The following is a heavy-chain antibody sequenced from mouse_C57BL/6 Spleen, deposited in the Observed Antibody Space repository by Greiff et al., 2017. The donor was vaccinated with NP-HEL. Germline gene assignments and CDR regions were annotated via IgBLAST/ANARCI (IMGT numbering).Heavy chain of an antibody. CDR3: ARPKSNYGDWYFDV. D-gene: IGHD2-5*01. J-gene: IGHJ1*03. Sequence: EVMLVESGGGLVKPGGSLKLSCAASGFTFSDYGMHWVRQAPEKGLEWVAYISSGSSTIYYADTVKGRFTISRDNAKNTLFLQMTSLRSEDTAMYYCARPKSNYGDWYFDVWGTGTTVTVSS. CDR2: ISSGSSTI. CDR1: GFTFSDYG. V-gene: IGHV5-17*01.